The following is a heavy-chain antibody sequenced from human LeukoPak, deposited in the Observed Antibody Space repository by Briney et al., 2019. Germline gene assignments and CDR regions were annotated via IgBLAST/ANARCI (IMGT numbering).Heavy chain of an antibody. CDR2: ISGGGGST. D-gene: IGHD2-2*01. CDR3: AKDSVVVPAAPYGMDV. J-gene: IGHJ6*02. V-gene: IGHV3-23*01. CDR1: GLTFSSYA. Sequence: VGSLRLSCAPSGLTFSSYAMTCVRQAPGKGLHWVSAISGGGGSTYYADSVKGRFTVSRDNSRNTLYLQMNSLRDEDTAVYYCAKDSVVVPAAPYGMDVWGQGNTVTVSS.